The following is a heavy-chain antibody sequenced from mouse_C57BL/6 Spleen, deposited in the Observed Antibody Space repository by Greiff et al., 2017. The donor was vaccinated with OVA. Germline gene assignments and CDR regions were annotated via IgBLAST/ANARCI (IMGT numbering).Heavy chain of an antibody. D-gene: IGHD3-1*01. CDR1: GYTFTDYY. Sequence: VQLQQSGAELVRPGASVKLSCKASGYTFTDYYINWVKQRPGQGLEWIARIYPGSGNTYYNEKFKGKATLTAEKSSSTAYMQLSSLTSEDSAVYLCARRVGGGDYWGQGTTLTVSS. V-gene: IGHV1-76*01. CDR2: IYPGSGNT. CDR3: ARRVGGGDY. J-gene: IGHJ2*01.